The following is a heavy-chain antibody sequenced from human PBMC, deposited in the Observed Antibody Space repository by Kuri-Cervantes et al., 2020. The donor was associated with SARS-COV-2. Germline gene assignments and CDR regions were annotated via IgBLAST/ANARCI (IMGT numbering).Heavy chain of an antibody. V-gene: IGHV4-38-2*02. Sequence: ESLKISCSVSGYSISSGHYWSWIRQSPGKGLVWIGEINHTGSTNYNPSLKSRVTISVDTSKNQFSLKLSSVTAADTAVYYCASHGAQQPVRYWGQGTLVTGSS. CDR3: ASHGAQQPVRY. J-gene: IGHJ4*02. CDR2: INHTGST. CDR1: GYSISSGHY. D-gene: IGHD6-6*01.